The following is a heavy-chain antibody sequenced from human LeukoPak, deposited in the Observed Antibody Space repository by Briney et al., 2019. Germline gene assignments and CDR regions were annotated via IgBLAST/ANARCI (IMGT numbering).Heavy chain of an antibody. CDR2: INTNTGNP. Sequence: GASVKVSCTASGYTFTSYAMNWVRQAPGQGLEWMGWINTNTGNPTYAQGFTGRFVFSLDTSVSTAYLQMSSLKAEDTAVYYCARRMYYYDSSGGWFDPWGQGTLVTVSS. CDR3: ARRMYYYDSSGGWFDP. CDR1: GYTFTSYA. J-gene: IGHJ5*02. D-gene: IGHD3-22*01. V-gene: IGHV7-4-1*02.